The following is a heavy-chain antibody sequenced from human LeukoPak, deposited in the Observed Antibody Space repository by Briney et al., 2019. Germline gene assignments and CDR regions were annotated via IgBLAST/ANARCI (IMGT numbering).Heavy chain of an antibody. J-gene: IGHJ6*03. D-gene: IGHD3-9*01. CDR1: GFTFSGSA. Sequence: GGSLRLSCAASGFTFSGSAMHWVRQASGKGLEWVGHIRSKANSYATAYAASVKGRFTISRDDSKNTAYLQMNSLKTEDTAVYYCTRWSDILTGGYYYMDVWGKGTTVTVSS. CDR2: IRSKANSYAT. V-gene: IGHV3-73*01. CDR3: TRWSDILTGGYYYMDV.